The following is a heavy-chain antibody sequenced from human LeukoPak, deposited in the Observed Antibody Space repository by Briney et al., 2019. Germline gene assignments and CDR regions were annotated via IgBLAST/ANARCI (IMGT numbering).Heavy chain of an antibody. CDR1: GGSISSGGYY. Sequence: SETLSLTCTVSGGSISSGGYYWSWIRQHPGEGLEWIGYIYYSGSTYYNPSLKSRVTISVDTSKNQFSLKLSSVTAADTAVYYCARGSMIANNWFDPWGQGTLVTVSS. CDR3: ARGSMIANNWFDP. J-gene: IGHJ5*02. CDR2: IYYSGST. V-gene: IGHV4-31*03. D-gene: IGHD3-22*01.